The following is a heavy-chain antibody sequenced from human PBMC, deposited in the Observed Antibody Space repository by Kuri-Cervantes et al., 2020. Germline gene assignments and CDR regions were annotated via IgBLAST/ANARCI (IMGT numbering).Heavy chain of an antibody. J-gene: IGHJ6*02. Sequence: GGSLRLSCAASGFTFSSYGMHWVRQAPGKGLEWVAVISYDGSNKYYADSVKGRFTISRDNSKNTLYLQMNSLRAEDTAVYYCAKWGYSYGDYYYYGMDVWGQGTTVTVSS. CDR3: AKWGYSYGDYYYYGMDV. CDR1: GFTFSSYG. V-gene: IGHV3-30*18. D-gene: IGHD5-18*01. CDR2: ISYDGSNK.